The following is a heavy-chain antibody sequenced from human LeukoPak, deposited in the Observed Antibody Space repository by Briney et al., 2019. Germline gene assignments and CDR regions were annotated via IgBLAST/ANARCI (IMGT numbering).Heavy chain of an antibody. CDR1: GFTFSSYS. V-gene: IGHV3-21*01. J-gene: IGHJ1*01. Sequence: KTGGSLRLSCAASGFTFSSYSMNWVRQAPGKGLEWVSSISSSSSYIYYADSVKGRFTIFRDNAKNSLYLQMNSLRAEDTAVYYYARDGYSSGWITSNSGYFQHWGQGTLVTVSS. D-gene: IGHD6-19*01. CDR3: ARDGYSSGWITSNSGYFQH. CDR2: ISSSSSYI.